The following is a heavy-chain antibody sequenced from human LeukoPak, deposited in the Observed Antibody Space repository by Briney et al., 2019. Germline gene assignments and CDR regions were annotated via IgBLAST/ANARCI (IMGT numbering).Heavy chain of an antibody. V-gene: IGHV4-39*01. D-gene: IGHD1-1*01. Sequence: SETLSLTCTVSGVSISTSSYYWGWVRQPPGKGLEWIGSIYDSANIEYKSSFESRVTLSVDTSKNQLSLRLTSVTAADTAVYYCARHGGPTHEIFAHWGQGTLVTVS. CDR2: IYDSANI. CDR3: ARHGGPTHEIFAH. CDR1: GVSISTSSYY. J-gene: IGHJ4*02.